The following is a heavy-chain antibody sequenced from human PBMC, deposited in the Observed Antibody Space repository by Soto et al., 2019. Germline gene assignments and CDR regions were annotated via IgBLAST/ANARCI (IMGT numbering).Heavy chain of an antibody. D-gene: IGHD3-9*01. CDR2: ISDGGST. V-gene: IGHV4-59*08. Sequence: PSETLSLTCNVSGGSIYTYYWNWIRQSPGKGLEWIGYISDGGSTNYNPSLKSRVTISVDTSKNQFSLKLNSVTAADTAVYYCATLTPPFDYWGQGTLVTVSS. CDR3: ATLTPPFDY. J-gene: IGHJ4*02. CDR1: GGSIYTYY.